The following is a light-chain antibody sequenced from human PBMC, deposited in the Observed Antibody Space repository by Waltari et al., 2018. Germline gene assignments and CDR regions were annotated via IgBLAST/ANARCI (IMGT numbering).Light chain of an antibody. Sequence: QSVLTQPPSVSGAPGQSVTISCTGSSSNIGAGFGVHWYQQFPETAPKLLIFETSNRPLGVPGRFSGSKSGTSASLAITGVQAEDEADYYCQSFDSSLRSWVFGGGTKLTVL. CDR3: QSFDSSLRSWV. V-gene: IGLV1-40*01. CDR2: ETS. CDR1: SSNIGAGFG. J-gene: IGLJ3*02.